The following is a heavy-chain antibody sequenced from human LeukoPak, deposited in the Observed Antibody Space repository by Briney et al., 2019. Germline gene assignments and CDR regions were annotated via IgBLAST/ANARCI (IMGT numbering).Heavy chain of an antibody. Sequence: GGSLRLSCAASGFTFSTYAMIWVRQAPGKGLEWVSVVSGSGGTTFYADSVKGRFTISRDNSRNTLFLQMNSLRAEDTAVYYCATDRATQYFDYWGQGTLVSVSS. V-gene: IGHV3-23*01. D-gene: IGHD2-15*01. CDR1: GFTFSTYA. CDR2: VSGSGGTT. J-gene: IGHJ4*02. CDR3: ATDRATQYFDY.